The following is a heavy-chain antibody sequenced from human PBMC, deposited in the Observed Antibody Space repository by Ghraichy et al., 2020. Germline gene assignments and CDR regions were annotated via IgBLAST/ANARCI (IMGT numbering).Heavy chain of an antibody. V-gene: IGHV4-39*01. D-gene: IGHD5-18*01. CDR1: GGSISSSSYY. CDR2: IYYSGST. Sequence: SETLYLTCTVSGGSISSSSYYWGWIRQPPGKGLEWIGSIYYSGSTYYNPSLKSRVTISVDTSKNQFSLKLSSVTAADTAVYYCARRDTAMVDYWGQGTLVTVSS. J-gene: IGHJ4*02. CDR3: ARRDTAMVDY.